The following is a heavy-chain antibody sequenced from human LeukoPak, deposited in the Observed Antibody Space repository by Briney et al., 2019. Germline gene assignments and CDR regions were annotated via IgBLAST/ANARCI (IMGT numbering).Heavy chain of an antibody. V-gene: IGHV3-21*01. CDR3: ARGEQGSWYYYYYMDV. CDR2: ISSSSSYI. J-gene: IGHJ6*03. Sequence: PGGSLRLSCAASGFTFSSYSMNWVRQVPGKGLEWVSSISSSSSYIYYADSVKGRFTISRDNAKNSLYLQMNSLRAEDTAVYYCARGEQGSWYYYYYMDVWGKGTTVTISS. D-gene: IGHD6-13*01. CDR1: GFTFSSYS.